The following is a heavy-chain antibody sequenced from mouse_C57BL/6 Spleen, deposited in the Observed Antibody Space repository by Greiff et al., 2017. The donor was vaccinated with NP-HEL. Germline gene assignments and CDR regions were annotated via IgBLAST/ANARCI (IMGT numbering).Heavy chain of an antibody. J-gene: IGHJ2*01. V-gene: IGHV1-82*01. CDR3: ARDPHDGYYDTFDY. D-gene: IGHD2-3*01. Sequence: QVQLQQSGPELVKPGASVKISCKASGYAFSSSWMNWVKQRPGKGLEWIGRIYPGDGDTNYNGKFKGKATLTADKSSSTAYMQLSSLTSEDSAVYFCARDPHDGYYDTFDYWGQGTTLTVSS. CDR2: IYPGDGDT. CDR1: GYAFSSSW.